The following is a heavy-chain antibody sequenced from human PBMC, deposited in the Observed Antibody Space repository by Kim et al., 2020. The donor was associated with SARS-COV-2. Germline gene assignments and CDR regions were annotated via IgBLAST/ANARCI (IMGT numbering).Heavy chain of an antibody. CDR3: ARHAQVATRRDAFDI. J-gene: IGHJ3*02. CDR1: GYSFTSYW. CDR2: IYPGDSDT. D-gene: IGHD5-12*01. Sequence: GESLKISCKGSGYSFTSYWIGWVRQMPGKGLEWMGIIYPGDSDTRYSPSFQGQVTISADKSISTAYLQWRSLKASDTAMYYCARHAQVATRRDAFDIWGQGTMVTVSS. V-gene: IGHV5-51*01.